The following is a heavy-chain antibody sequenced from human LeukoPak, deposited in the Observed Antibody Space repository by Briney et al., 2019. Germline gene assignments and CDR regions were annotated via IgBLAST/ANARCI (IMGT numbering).Heavy chain of an antibody. CDR2: LSAYNGNT. J-gene: IGHJ5*02. D-gene: IGHD2-2*01. CDR1: GYTFPSYG. CDR3: ARGRRYCSSTSRYNWFDP. Sequence: ASVKVSCKASGYTFPSYGISWVRQAPGQGLEWMGWLSAYNGNTNYAQKLQGRVTMTTDTSTSTAYMELRSLRSDDTAVYYCARGRRYCSSTSRYNWFDPWGQGTLVTVSS. V-gene: IGHV1-18*01.